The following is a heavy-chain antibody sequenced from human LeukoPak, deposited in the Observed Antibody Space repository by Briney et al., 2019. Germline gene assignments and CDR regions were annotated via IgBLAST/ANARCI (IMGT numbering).Heavy chain of an antibody. CDR3: ARDRGYYDSSRFLDY. V-gene: IGHV1-69*05. Sequence: SVKVSCKASGGTFNSYAISWVRQAPGQGLEWMGRIIPIFGTANYAQKFQGRVTITTDESTSTAYMELSSLRSEDTAVYYCARDRGYYDSSRFLDYWGQGTLVTVSS. D-gene: IGHD3-22*01. CDR2: IIPIFGTA. CDR1: GGTFNSYA. J-gene: IGHJ4*02.